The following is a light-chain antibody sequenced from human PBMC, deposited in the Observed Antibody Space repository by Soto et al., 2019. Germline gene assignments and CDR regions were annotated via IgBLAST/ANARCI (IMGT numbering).Light chain of an antibody. CDR3: SSLTTSSTWV. J-gene: IGLJ3*02. V-gene: IGLV2-14*01. Sequence: QSALTQPPSVSGSPEQSVTISCTGTSSDVGGYNYVSWHQQHPGKAPKLIIYHVKNRPSGVSNRFSGSKSGNTASLIISGLQADDEADYYCSSLTTSSTWVFGGGTKLTVL. CDR1: SSDVGGYNY. CDR2: HVK.